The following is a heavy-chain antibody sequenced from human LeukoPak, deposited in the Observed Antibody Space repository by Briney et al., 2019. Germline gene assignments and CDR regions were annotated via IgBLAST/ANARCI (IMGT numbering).Heavy chain of an antibody. CDR1: GYTLTELS. J-gene: IGHJ4*02. D-gene: IGHD1-26*01. CDR2: FDPEDGET. Sequence: ASVTVSFKVSGYTLTELSMHWVRQAPGKGLEWMGGFDPEDGETIYAQKFQGRVTMTEDTSTDTAYMELSSLRSEDTAVYYCATDLYQVGAYPGRGGMWGQGTLVTVSS. V-gene: IGHV1-24*01. CDR3: ATDLYQVGAYPGRGGM.